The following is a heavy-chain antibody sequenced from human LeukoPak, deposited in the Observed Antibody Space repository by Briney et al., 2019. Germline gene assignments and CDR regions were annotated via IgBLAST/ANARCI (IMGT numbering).Heavy chain of an antibody. CDR1: GYTFTSYD. CDR2: MNPNSGNT. CDR3: ARVRSGSYSYYFDY. V-gene: IGHV1-8*01. Sequence: ASVKVSCKASGYTFTSYDINWVRQATGQGLEWMGWMNPNSGNTGYAQKFQGRVTMTRNTSISTAYMELSSLRSEDTAVYYCARVRSGSYSYYFDYWGQGTLVTVSS. J-gene: IGHJ4*02. D-gene: IGHD1-26*01.